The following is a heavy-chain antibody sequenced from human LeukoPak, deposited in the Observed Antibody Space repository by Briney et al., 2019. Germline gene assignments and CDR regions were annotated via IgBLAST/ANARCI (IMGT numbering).Heavy chain of an antibody. J-gene: IGHJ5*02. D-gene: IGHD3-9*01. CDR3: ARQGIYYDILTGSYGSWFDP. Sequence: PSETLSLTCAVSGGSISSSSYYWVWIRQPPGKGLEWIGSIYYSGSTYYNPSLKSRVTISVDTSKNQFSLKLSSVTAADTAVYYCARQGIYYDILTGSYGSWFDPWGQGTLVTVSS. CDR1: GGSISSSSYY. CDR2: IYYSGST. V-gene: IGHV4-39*01.